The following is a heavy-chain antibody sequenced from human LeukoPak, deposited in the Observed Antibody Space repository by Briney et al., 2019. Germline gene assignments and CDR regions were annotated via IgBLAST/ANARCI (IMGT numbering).Heavy chain of an antibody. CDR2: ISAYNGDT. Sequence: EASVKVSCKASGYIFMNFGMGWVRQAPGQGLEWLGWISAYNGDTNYAQKFRGRVTMTTDTSTSTAYMEVRSLTSDGTAIYYCARSGDGNWFDPWGQGTLVIVSS. J-gene: IGHJ5*02. V-gene: IGHV1-18*01. CDR3: ARSGDGNWFDP. CDR1: GYIFMNFG.